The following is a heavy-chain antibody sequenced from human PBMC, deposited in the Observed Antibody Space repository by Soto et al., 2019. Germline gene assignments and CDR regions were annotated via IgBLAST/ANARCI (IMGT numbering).Heavy chain of an antibody. D-gene: IGHD1-1*01. CDR2: ISAHNGNT. J-gene: IGHJ4*02. Sequence: QVHLVQSGAEVKKPGASVKVSCKGSGYTFTSYGITWVRQAPGQGLEWMGWISAHNGNTDYAQKRQGRVTVARDTSTSTAYMELRSLRSEDTAVYYCARGRYGDYWGQGAVVTVSS. V-gene: IGHV1-18*01. CDR3: ARGRYGDY. CDR1: GYTFTSYG.